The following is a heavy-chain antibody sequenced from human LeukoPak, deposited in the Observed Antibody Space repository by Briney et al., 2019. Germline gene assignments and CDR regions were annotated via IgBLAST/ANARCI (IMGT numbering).Heavy chain of an antibody. V-gene: IGHV3-23*01. CDR3: AKARDCSGGSCRSEYFQH. CDR2: ISGSGGST. J-gene: IGHJ1*01. Sequence: GGSLRLSCAASGFTFSSYAMSWVRQAPGKGLEWVSAISGSGGSTYYADSVKGRFTISRDNSKNTLYLQMNSLRAEDTAVYYCAKARDCSGGSCRSEYFQHWGQGTLVTVSS. D-gene: IGHD2-15*01. CDR1: GFTFSSYA.